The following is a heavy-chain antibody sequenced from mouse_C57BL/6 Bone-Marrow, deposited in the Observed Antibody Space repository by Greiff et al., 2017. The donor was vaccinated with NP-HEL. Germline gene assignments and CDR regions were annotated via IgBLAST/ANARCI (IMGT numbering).Heavy chain of an antibody. V-gene: IGHV3-8*01. D-gene: IGHD1-1*01. J-gene: IGHJ1*03. CDR3: AKGYYYGSSLDWYFDV. CDR2: ISYSGST. Sequence: EVKLQESGPGLAKPSQTLSLTCSVTGYSITSDYWNWIRKFPGNKLEYMGYISYSGSTYYNPSLKSRISITRDTSKYQYYLQLNSVTTEDTATYYCAKGYYYGSSLDWYFDVWGTGTTVTVSS. CDR1: GYSITSDY.